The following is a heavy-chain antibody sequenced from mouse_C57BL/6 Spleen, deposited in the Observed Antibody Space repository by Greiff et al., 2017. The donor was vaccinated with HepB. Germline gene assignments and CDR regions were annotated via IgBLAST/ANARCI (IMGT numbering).Heavy chain of an antibody. J-gene: IGHJ3*01. V-gene: IGHV1-64*01. CDR3: APMVTTGFAY. CDR1: GYTFTSYW. D-gene: IGHD2-2*01. CDR2: IHPNSGST. Sequence: VKLQQPGAELVKPGASVKLSCKASGYTFTSYWMHWVKQRPGQGLEWIGMIHPNSGSTNYNEKFKSKATLTVDKSSSTAYMQLSSLTSEDSAVYYCAPMVTTGFAYWGQGTLVTVSA.